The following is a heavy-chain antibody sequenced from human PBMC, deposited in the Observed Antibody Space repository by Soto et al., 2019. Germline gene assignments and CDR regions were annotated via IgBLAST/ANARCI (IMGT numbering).Heavy chain of an antibody. CDR3: ARVGSIAPAEGDY. Sequence: QIQLVQSGTEVREPGASVKVSCQASGYTFTSYGIIWVRQAPGQGLELMGWISGYNNNKNYAQKYQARVTMTTDTSTRTAYMALRSLRSDDTAVDYCARVGSIAPAEGDYWGQGTLVTVSS. J-gene: IGHJ4*02. CDR1: GYTFTSYG. D-gene: IGHD6-13*01. CDR2: ISGYNNNK. V-gene: IGHV1-18*01.